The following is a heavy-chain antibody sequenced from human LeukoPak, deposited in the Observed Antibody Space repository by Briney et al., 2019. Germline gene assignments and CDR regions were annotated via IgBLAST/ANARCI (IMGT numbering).Heavy chain of an antibody. D-gene: IGHD3-22*01. CDR1: GFTFSTYW. CDR2: IKSDGST. Sequence: GGSLSLSCAASGFTFSTYWMHWLRQAPGKGLVWVSRIKSDGSTNYADSVKGRFTISRDNAKNTVSLQMNSLRPEDTGVYYCARAPSEIGGYYPEYLGQWGEGTLVTVSS. J-gene: IGHJ1*01. V-gene: IGHV3-74*01. CDR3: ARAPSEIGGYYPEYLGQ.